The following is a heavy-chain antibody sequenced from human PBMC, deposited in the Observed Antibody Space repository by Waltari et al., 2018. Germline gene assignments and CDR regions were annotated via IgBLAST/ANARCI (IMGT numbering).Heavy chain of an antibody. CDR3: ARIYGSGSPIPSVDY. J-gene: IGHJ4*02. CDR2: IYHSGSA. CDR1: GGSISRSNYY. Sequence: QLQLQESGPGLVKPSATLSLTCTVSGGSISRSNYYWGWIRQPPGKGRDWIARIYHSGSAYYNPSLKSRVTISVDTSKNQFSLKLTSVTAADTAVYYCARIYGSGSPIPSVDYWGQGTLVTVSS. D-gene: IGHD3-10*01. V-gene: IGHV4-39*01.